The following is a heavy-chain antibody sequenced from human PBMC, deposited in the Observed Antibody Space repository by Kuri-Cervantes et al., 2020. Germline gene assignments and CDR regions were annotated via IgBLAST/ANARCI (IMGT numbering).Heavy chain of an antibody. Sequence: SWVRQAPGKGLEWIGYIYYSGSTYYNPSLKSRVTISVDTSKNQFSLKLSSVTAADTAVYYCARDNRVLRGGGMDVWGQGTTVTVSS. CDR2: IYYSGST. J-gene: IGHJ6*02. D-gene: IGHD3-10*01. V-gene: IGHV4-30-4*08. CDR3: ARDNRVLRGGGMDV.